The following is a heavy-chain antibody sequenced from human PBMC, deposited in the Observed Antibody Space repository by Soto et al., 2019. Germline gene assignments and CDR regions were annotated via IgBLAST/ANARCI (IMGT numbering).Heavy chain of an antibody. V-gene: IGHV4-39*01. CDR1: GGSISSSSYY. CDR2: IYYSGST. D-gene: IGHD3-3*01. CDR3: ARWSGQGGYYYYGMDV. Sequence: SETLSLTCTVSGGSISSSSYYWGWIRQPPGKGLEWIGSIYYSGSTYYNPSLKSRVTISVDTSKNQFSLKLSSVTAADTAVYYCARWSGQGGYYYYGMDVWGQGTTVTVS. J-gene: IGHJ6*02.